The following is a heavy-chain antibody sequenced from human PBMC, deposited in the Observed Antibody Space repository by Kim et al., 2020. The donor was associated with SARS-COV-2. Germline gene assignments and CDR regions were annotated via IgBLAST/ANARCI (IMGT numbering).Heavy chain of an antibody. CDR1: GFTFSSYW. J-gene: IGHJ4*02. D-gene: IGHD3-22*01. CDR2: IKQDGSEK. Sequence: GGSLRLSCAASGFTFSSYWMSWVRQAPGKGLEWVANIKQDGSEKYYVDSVKGRFTISRDNAKNSLYLQMNSLRAEDTAVYYCARGTYYYDSSGYFWGQGTLVTVSS. V-gene: IGHV3-7*01. CDR3: ARGTYYYDSSGYF.